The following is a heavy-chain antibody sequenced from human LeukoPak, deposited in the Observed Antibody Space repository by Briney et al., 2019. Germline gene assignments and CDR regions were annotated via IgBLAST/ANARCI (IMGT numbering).Heavy chain of an antibody. V-gene: IGHV3-30*02. CDR2: IRYDGSNK. Sequence: GGSLRLSCAASGFTFSSYGMHWVRQAPGKGLEWVAFIRYDGSNKYYADSVKGRFTISRDNSKNTLYLQMNSLRAEDTAVYYCAKGFHYYDSSGPRPVDYWGQGTLVTVSS. CDR3: AKGFHYYDSSGPRPVDY. CDR1: GFTFSSYG. D-gene: IGHD3-22*01. J-gene: IGHJ4*02.